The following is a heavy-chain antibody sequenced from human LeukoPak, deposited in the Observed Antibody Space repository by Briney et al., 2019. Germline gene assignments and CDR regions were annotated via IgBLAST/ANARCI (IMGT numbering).Heavy chain of an antibody. CDR3: ARKGYCSSTSCYRPFFGAFDI. D-gene: IGHD2-2*01. J-gene: IGHJ3*02. Sequence: SVKVSCKASGGTFSSYAISWVRQAPGQGLEWMGGIIPIFGTANYAQKFQGRVTITTDESTSTAYMELSSLRSEDTAVYYCARKGYCSSTSCYRPFFGAFDIWGQGTMVTVSS. CDR2: IIPIFGTA. CDR1: GGTFSSYA. V-gene: IGHV1-69*05.